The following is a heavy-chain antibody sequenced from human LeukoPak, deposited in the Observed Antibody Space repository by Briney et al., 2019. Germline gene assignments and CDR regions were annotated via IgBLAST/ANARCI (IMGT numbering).Heavy chain of an antibody. CDR2: ITSSSSYI. J-gene: IGHJ6*03. CDR3: ARDPYSGGYGDYYYYHMDV. CDR1: GFTFSSYN. Sequence: PGGSLRLSCAASGFTFSSYNMNWVRQAPGKGLEWVSSITSSSSYIYYADSVKGRFTISRDNAKNSLYLQINSLRAEDTAVYYCARDPYSGGYGDYYYYHMDVWGKGTTVTISS. D-gene: IGHD1-26*01. V-gene: IGHV3-21*01.